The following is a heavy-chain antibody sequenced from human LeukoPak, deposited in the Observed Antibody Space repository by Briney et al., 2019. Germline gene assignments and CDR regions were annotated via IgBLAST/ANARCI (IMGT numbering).Heavy chain of an antibody. CDR3: AKDAGGSSWLDY. J-gene: IGHJ4*02. CDR2: MSGSGGST. D-gene: IGHD6-13*01. Sequence: GGSLRLSCAASGCTFSSYAMNWVRQAPGKGLEWVSTMSGSGGSTYYADSVKGRCTISRDNSKNTLYLQMNSLRAEDTAVYYCAKDAGGSSWLDYWGQGTLVTVSS. CDR1: GCTFSSYA. V-gene: IGHV3-23*01.